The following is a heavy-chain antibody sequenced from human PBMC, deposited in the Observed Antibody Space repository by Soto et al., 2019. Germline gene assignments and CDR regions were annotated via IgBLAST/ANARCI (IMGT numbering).Heavy chain of an antibody. V-gene: IGHV3-7*01. Sequence: EVQLVESGGGLVQPGGSLRLSCTASGFMFSTYLMSWVRQAPGKGLEWVANIRQGGNEKFYVDSVKGRFTISRDNAKKSLYLQMNSLRAEDTAVYYCVGALTYEVPYYYYGMDVWGQGTTVTVS. J-gene: IGHJ6*02. CDR2: IRQGGNEK. CDR1: GFMFSTYL. D-gene: IGHD3-16*01. CDR3: VGALTYEVPYYYYGMDV.